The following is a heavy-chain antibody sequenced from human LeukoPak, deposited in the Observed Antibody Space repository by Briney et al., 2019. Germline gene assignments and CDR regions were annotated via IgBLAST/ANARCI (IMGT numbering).Heavy chain of an antibody. V-gene: IGHV1-2*02. D-gene: IGHD5-12*01. J-gene: IGHJ6*02. CDR3: TRDGVASGMDV. Sequence: ASVKVSCKASGYSCTGYYMHWVRQAPGQGLEWLGWINPNSGATKYAQKFQGRVTMTRDTSIRTAYMELSSLRSDDTAVYYCTRDGVASGMDVWGQGTTVTVSS. CDR1: GYSCTGYY. CDR2: INPNSGAT.